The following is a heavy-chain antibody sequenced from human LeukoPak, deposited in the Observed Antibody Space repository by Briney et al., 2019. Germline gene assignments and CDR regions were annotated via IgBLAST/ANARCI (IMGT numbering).Heavy chain of an antibody. CDR3: ARVGVQQALPDY. D-gene: IGHD6-13*01. V-gene: IGHV4-59*11. CDR2: IYYSGST. Sequence: SETLSLTCTVSGGSISSHYWSWIRQPPGKGLEWIGYIYYSGSTNYNPSLKSRVTISVDTSKNQFSLKLSSVTAADTAVYYCARVGVQQALPDYWGQGTLVTVSS. J-gene: IGHJ4*02. CDR1: GGSISSHY.